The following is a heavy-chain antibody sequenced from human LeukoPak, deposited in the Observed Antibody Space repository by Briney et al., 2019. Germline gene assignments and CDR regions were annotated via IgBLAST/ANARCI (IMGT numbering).Heavy chain of an antibody. CDR2: INGVASDT. CDR1: GFSFSSYY. D-gene: IGHD3-22*01. V-gene: IGHV3-74*01. Sequence: SGGSLRLSCAASGFSFSSYYMHWVRQAPGKGLVWVSRINGVASDTIYADSVKGRFTVSRDNSKNTLYLQMNSLRAEDTAVYYCARLQTYYYDSSGYNDYWGQGTLVTVSS. CDR3: ARLQTYYYDSSGYNDY. J-gene: IGHJ4*02.